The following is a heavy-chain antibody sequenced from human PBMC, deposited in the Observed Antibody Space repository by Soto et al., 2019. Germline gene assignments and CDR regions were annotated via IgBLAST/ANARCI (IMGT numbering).Heavy chain of an antibody. CDR3: ARALPRYSSSWYYFDY. CDR1: GGSISSYY. J-gene: IGHJ4*02. Sequence: QVQLQESGPGLVKPSETLSLTCTVSGGSISSYYWSWIRQPPGKGLEWIGYIYYSGSTNYNPSLKGRVTISVDTSKNQFSLKLSSVTAADTAVYYCARALPRYSSSWYYFDYWGQGTLVTVSS. V-gene: IGHV4-59*01. D-gene: IGHD6-13*01. CDR2: IYYSGST.